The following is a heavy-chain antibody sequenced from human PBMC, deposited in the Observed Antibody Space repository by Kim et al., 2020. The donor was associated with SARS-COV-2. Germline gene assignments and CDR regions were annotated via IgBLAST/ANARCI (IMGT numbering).Heavy chain of an antibody. Sequence: SETLSLTCSVSDGSIRSSSYYWGWIRQPPGKGLEWVGSMYYGGKTNYNPSLKSRVTISLDTSKNQLSLNLRSVTAADTAVFFCVRHPRAAAIDSWGQGT. V-gene: IGHV4-39*01. CDR2: MYYGGKT. D-gene: IGHD2-2*02. CDR3: VRHPRAAAIDS. CDR1: DGSIRSSSYY. J-gene: IGHJ5*01.